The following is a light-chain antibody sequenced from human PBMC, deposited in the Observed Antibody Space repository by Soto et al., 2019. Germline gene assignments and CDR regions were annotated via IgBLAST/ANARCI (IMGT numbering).Light chain of an antibody. CDR3: QQYDTSPWT. V-gene: IGKV3-20*01. CDR1: QSFSSSY. Sequence: EIVLTQSPGTLSFSPGEGATLSWRASQSFSSSYLAWYQQKPGQAPRLLIYAASTRATGIPARFSGSGSGTDFTLTISRLQPEDFAVYHCQQYDTSPWTFGQGTKVDIK. J-gene: IGKJ1*01. CDR2: AAS.